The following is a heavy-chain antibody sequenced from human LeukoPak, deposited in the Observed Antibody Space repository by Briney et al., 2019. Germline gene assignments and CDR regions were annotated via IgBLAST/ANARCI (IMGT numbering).Heavy chain of an antibody. CDR3: ARMKFYDSTGYFPGHYMDV. Sequence: SETLSLTCTVSGGPIYSYYWSWIRQTAGKGLEWIGRLYPGVSTDYNPSLKSRVTMSVDTSRNQFALELNTVTAADTAVYYCARMKFYDSTGYFPGHYMDVWGKGTTVTVSS. J-gene: IGHJ6*03. D-gene: IGHD3-22*01. CDR2: LYPGVST. CDR1: GGPIYSYY. V-gene: IGHV4-4*07.